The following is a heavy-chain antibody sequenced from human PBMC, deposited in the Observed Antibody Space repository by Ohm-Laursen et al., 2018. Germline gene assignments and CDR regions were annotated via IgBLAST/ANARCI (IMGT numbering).Heavy chain of an antibody. Sequence: SETLSLTCAISGDSVSSNSAAWNWIRQSPSRGLEWLGRTYYRSKWYNDYAVSVKSRITINPDTSKNQFSLQLNSVTPEDTAVYYCARGIQRGYCSSTSCWHFDYWGQGTLVTVSS. V-gene: IGHV6-1*01. CDR3: ARGIQRGYCSSTSCWHFDY. CDR1: GDSVSSNSAA. CDR2: TYYRSKWYN. D-gene: IGHD2-2*01. J-gene: IGHJ4*02.